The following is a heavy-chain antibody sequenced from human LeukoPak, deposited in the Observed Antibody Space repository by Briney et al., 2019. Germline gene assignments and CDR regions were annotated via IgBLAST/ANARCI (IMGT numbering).Heavy chain of an antibody. J-gene: IGHJ4*02. CDR2: ISSSSSTI. CDR3: AREGMNYDSGGYFDY. Sequence: GGSLRLSCAASGFTFSSYSMNWVRQAPGKGLEWVSYISSSSSTIYYADSVKGRFTISRDNAKNSLYLQMNSLRAEDTAVYYCAREGMNYDSGGYFDYWGQGTLVTVSS. D-gene: IGHD3-22*01. V-gene: IGHV3-48*01. CDR1: GFTFSSYS.